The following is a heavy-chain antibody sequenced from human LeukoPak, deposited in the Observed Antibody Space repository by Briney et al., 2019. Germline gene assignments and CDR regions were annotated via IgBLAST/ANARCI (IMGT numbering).Heavy chain of an antibody. J-gene: IGHJ5*02. Sequence: PGGSLRLYCAASGFTFSSYSMNWVRQAPGKGLEWISYIGISSGNTKYADSVKGRFTISGDSAKNSLYLQMNSLRAEDTAVYYCAKDRFPPTGWFDPWGQGTLVTVSS. CDR1: GFTFSSYS. D-gene: IGHD3-10*01. V-gene: IGHV3-48*04. CDR2: IGISSGNT. CDR3: AKDRFPPTGWFDP.